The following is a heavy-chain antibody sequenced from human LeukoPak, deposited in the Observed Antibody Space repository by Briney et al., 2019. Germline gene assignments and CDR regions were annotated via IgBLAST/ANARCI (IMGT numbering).Heavy chain of an antibody. CDR1: GGSIGSYY. CDR2: IYTSGST. J-gene: IGHJ4*02. V-gene: IGHV4-4*07. D-gene: IGHD3/OR15-3a*01. CDR3: ARARRMDNFNY. Sequence: PSETLSLTCPVSGGSIGSYYGSWIRQPAGKGLEWIGRIYTSGSTNYNPSLKSRVTMSVDTSKNQFSLKLTSVTAADTAVYYCARARRMDNFNYWGQGTLVTVSS.